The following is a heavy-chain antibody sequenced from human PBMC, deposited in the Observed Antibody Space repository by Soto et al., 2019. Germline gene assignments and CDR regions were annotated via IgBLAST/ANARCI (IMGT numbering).Heavy chain of an antibody. V-gene: IGHV4-39*01. CDR1: GGSISRGGSYY. Sequence: QLQVLESGPGLVEPSETLSLTCTVSGGSISRGGSYYWGWIRQPPGKGLEWIASIFYSGVTYYNQSLKSRATISVDTSNNRISLKLRSVTAADTAVYYCARHRNYIGSWSDNWFDPWGQGSLVTVSS. CDR3: ARHRNYIGSWSDNWFDP. J-gene: IGHJ5*02. CDR2: IFYSGVT. D-gene: IGHD3-10*01.